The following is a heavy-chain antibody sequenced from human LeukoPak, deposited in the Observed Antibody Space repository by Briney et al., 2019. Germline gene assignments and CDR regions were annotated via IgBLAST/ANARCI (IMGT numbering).Heavy chain of an antibody. J-gene: IGHJ5*02. Sequence: ASVKVSCKASEYTFTRNAMNWVRQAPGQGLEWMGWINTNTGSPTYAQGFTGRFVFSLDTSVSTAYLQISSLKAEDTAVYYCAREEPNWFDPWGQGTLVTVSS. CDR2: INTNTGSP. V-gene: IGHV7-4-1*02. CDR1: EYTFTRNA. CDR3: AREEPNWFDP.